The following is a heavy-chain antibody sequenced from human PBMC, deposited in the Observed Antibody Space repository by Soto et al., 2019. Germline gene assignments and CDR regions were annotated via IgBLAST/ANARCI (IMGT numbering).Heavy chain of an antibody. CDR2: ISARGGSL. CDR1: GFSFSSYA. J-gene: IGHJ1*01. D-gene: IGHD5-12*01. V-gene: IGHV3-23*01. CDR3: AKGSNEYSSAVDH. Sequence: EVQLLESGGGLVQPGGSLRLACTASGFSFSSYAMVWVRQAPGKGLEWVSVISARGGSLYFADSVKGRFTISRDKSKNLLSLDMNNLRAEDTATYFCAKGSNEYSSAVDHCGQGTLVLVSS.